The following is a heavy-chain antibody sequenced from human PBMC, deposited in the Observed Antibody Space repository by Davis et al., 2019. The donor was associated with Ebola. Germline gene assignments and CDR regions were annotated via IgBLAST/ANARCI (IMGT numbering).Heavy chain of an antibody. Sequence: GESLKISCKGSGYTFSTYWIGWVRQMPGKGLEWMGIIYPGDSDTRYSPSFQGQVTISVDKSISTAYLQWSSLKASDTTMYYCARPSITGTADAFDIWGQGTMVTVSS. CDR1: GYTFSTYW. D-gene: IGHD1-20*01. J-gene: IGHJ3*02. CDR2: IYPGDSDT. CDR3: ARPSITGTADAFDI. V-gene: IGHV5-51*01.